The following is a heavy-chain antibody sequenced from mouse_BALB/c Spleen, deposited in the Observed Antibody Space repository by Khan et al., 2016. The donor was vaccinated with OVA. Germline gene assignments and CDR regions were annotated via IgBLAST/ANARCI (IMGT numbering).Heavy chain of an antibody. Sequence: VQLQESGAELARPGASVKLSCKASGYTFTDYYINWVKQRTGQGLEWIGEISPGSGDTYYNEKFKGKATLPADKSSSTVYMQLSSLTAEASSVYFCARRNYFGYTFAYWGQGTLVTVSA. V-gene: IGHV1-77*01. D-gene: IGHD1-2*01. CDR1: GYTFTDYY. CDR3: ARRNYFGYTFAY. CDR2: ISPGSGDT. J-gene: IGHJ3*01.